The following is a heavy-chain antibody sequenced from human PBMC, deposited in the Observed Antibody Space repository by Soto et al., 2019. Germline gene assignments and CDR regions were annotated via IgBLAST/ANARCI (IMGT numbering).Heavy chain of an antibody. CDR2: INSDGSST. Sequence: GGSLRLACAASVFTVSSYWMHWVRQAPGKGLVWASRINSDGSSTSYAVSVKGRFTISRDNAKNTLYLQMNSLRAEDTAVYYCARGGGWSYYFDYWGQGTLVTVSS. CDR1: VFTVSSYW. V-gene: IGHV3-74*01. CDR3: ARGGGWSYYFDY. J-gene: IGHJ4*02. D-gene: IGHD6-19*01.